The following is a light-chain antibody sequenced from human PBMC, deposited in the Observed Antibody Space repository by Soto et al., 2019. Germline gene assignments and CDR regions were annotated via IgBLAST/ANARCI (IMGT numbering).Light chain of an antibody. CDR1: QSVSSN. J-gene: IGKJ1*01. Sequence: EIVLTQSPAILSVSPGERATLSCRASQSVSSNLVWYQQKPGQAPRLLTYGASTRATGIPARFTGSGSGTEFILTITSLQSEDSAVYYCQEYNTWPWTFGQGTKVDIK. V-gene: IGKV3-15*01. CDR2: GAS. CDR3: QEYNTWPWT.